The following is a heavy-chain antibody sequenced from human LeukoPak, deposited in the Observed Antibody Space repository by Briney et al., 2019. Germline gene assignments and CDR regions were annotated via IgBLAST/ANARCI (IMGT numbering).Heavy chain of an antibody. D-gene: IGHD2-15*01. J-gene: IGHJ4*02. CDR1: GFAFSSYA. V-gene: IGHV3-23*01. CDR2: ISGSGGST. CDR3: AKVGLEKGGGPNTFDY. Sequence: GGSLRLSCAASGFAFSSYAVSWVRQAPGKGLEWVSAISGSGGSTYYADSVKGRFTISRDNSKNTLYLQMNSLRAEDTAVYYCAKVGLEKGGGPNTFDYWGQGTLVTVSS.